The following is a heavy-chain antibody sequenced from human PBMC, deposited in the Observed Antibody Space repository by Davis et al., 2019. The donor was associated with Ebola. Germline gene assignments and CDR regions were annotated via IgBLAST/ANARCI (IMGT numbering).Heavy chain of an antibody. D-gene: IGHD2-8*02. J-gene: IGHJ6*02. CDR3: AEIYWVRYGMDV. CDR1: GFMFSGYA. V-gene: IGHV3-30*04. CDR2: ISYDGSNK. Sequence: GESLKISCSVSGFMFSGYAMHWVRQAPGKGLEWVAVISYDGSNKYYADSVKGRFTISRDNSQNTLSLQMNSLRAEDTAVYYCAEIYWVRYGMDVWGQGTTVTVSS.